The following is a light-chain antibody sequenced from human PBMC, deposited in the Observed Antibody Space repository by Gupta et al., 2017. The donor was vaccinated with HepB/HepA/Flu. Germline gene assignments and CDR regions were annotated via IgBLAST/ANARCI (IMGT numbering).Light chain of an antibody. CDR3: QVWDSSSDHYV. CDR1: NIGSKS. Sequence: SYVLTQPPSVSVAPGKTARITCGGNNIGSKSVHWYQQKPGQAPVLFVYDDSDRPSGIPERFSGSNSGTTATLTISRVEAGDEADYYCQVWDSSSDHYVFGTGTKVTVL. J-gene: IGLJ1*01. V-gene: IGLV3-21*03. CDR2: DDS.